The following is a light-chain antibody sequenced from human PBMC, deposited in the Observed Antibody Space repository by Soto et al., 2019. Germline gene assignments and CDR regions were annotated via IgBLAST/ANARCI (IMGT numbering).Light chain of an antibody. CDR2: DAS. CDR1: QSVSSY. V-gene: IGKV3-11*01. Sequence: EIVLTPSPATLSLSPGERATLSCRASQSVSSYLAWYQQKPGQAPRLLIYDASNRATGIPARFSGSGSGTDFTLTISSLEPEDFAVYDCQQRSNWPRTFGQGTKVDIK. CDR3: QQRSNWPRT. J-gene: IGKJ1*01.